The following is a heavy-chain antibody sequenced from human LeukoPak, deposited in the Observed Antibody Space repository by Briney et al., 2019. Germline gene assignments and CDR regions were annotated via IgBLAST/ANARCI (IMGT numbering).Heavy chain of an antibody. V-gene: IGHV1-69*05. CDR2: IIPIFGTA. J-gene: IGHJ4*02. D-gene: IGHD1-7*01. CDR3: ASFAGTINSFDY. CDR1: GGTFSGYA. Sequence: SVKVSCKASGGTFSGYAISWVRQAPGQGLEWMGGIIPIFGTANYAQKFQGRVTITTDESTSTAYMELSSLRSEDTAVYYCASFAGTINSFDYWGQGTLVTVSS.